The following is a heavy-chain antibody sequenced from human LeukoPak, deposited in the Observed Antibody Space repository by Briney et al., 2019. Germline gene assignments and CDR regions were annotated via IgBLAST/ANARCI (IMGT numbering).Heavy chain of an antibody. D-gene: IGHD2-2*02. CDR2: IIPIFGTA. V-gene: IGHV1-69*05. J-gene: IGHJ4*02. Sequence: SVKVCCKPLGGTCSIYGNSLERRGPGQGIERMGGIIPIFGTANYAQKCQGSVTITTDESTSTSYIELSGLRSEDTAVYYCASPDQGYSFDYWGQGTLVAVSS. CDR1: GGTCSIYG. CDR3: ASPDQGYSFDY.